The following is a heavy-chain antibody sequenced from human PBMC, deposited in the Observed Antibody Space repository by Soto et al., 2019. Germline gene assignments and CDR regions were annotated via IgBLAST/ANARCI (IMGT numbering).Heavy chain of an antibody. CDR2: INHSGST. CDR3: ARDPTGTNAFDI. D-gene: IGHD1-1*01. Sequence: SETLSLTCTVSGDSISNGYYTWSWIRQPPGKGLEWIGEINHSGSTNYNPSLKSRVTISVDTSKNQFSLKLSSVTAADTAVYYCARDPTGTNAFDIWGQGTMVTVSS. CDR1: GDSISNGYY. V-gene: IGHV4-34*01. J-gene: IGHJ3*02.